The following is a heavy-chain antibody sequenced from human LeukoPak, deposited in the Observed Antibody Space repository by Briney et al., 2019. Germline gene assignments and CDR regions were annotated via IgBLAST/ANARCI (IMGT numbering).Heavy chain of an antibody. CDR2: IYSSGIT. CDR3: ARRPTYYYDTSGYNPDWYFDL. V-gene: IGHV4-4*09. J-gene: IGHJ2*01. Sequence: SETLSLTCTVSGGSISNYYWSWIRQPPGKGLQWTGYIYSSGITNYNPSLRSRVTISVDTSKNQFSLKLSSVTAADTAVYYCARRPTYYYDTSGYNPDWYFDLWGRGTLVTVSS. CDR1: GGSISNYY. D-gene: IGHD3-22*01.